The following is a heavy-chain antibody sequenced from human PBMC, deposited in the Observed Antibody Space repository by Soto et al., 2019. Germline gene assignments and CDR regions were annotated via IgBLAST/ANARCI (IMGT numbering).Heavy chain of an antibody. J-gene: IGHJ6*02. CDR3: ARERRITIFGVAAEHKIDHYYYYYGMDV. CDR2: VDPIDSYP. CDR1: GYSFTSYW. D-gene: IGHD3-3*01. Sequence: ESLKDSCKDSGYSFTSYWISWVRQMPGKGLEWMGRVDPIDSYPTYSPSFQGHVTISAAKSISTAYLQWSSLKASDTAMYYCARERRITIFGVAAEHKIDHYYYYYGMDVWGQGTTVTVSS. V-gene: IGHV5-10-1*01.